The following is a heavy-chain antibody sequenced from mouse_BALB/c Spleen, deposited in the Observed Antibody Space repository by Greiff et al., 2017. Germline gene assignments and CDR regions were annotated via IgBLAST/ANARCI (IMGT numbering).Heavy chain of an antibody. CDR2: ISSGSSTI. Sequence: EVKVVESGGGLVQPGGSRKLSCAASGFTFSSFGMPWVRQAPKKGLEWVAYISSGSSTIYYADTVKGRFTISRDNPKNTLFLQMTSLRSEDTAMYYCARWGYGNAMDYWGQGTSVTVSS. CDR3: ARWGYGNAMDY. V-gene: IGHV5-17*02. D-gene: IGHD2-14*01. J-gene: IGHJ4*01. CDR1: GFTFSSFG.